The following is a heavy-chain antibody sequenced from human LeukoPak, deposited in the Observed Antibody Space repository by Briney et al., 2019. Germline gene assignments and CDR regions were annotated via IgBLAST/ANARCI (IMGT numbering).Heavy chain of an antibody. J-gene: IGHJ4*02. Sequence: GGSLRLSCAASGFTFSSYWVHWVRQAPGKGLVWVSRINGDGSSTSYADSVTGRFTISRDNAKNTLYLQMNSLRAGDTAVYYCARGYSSSYRIDYWGQGTLVTVSS. D-gene: IGHD6-6*01. CDR1: GFTFSSYW. CDR3: ARGYSSSYRIDY. V-gene: IGHV3-74*01. CDR2: INGDGSST.